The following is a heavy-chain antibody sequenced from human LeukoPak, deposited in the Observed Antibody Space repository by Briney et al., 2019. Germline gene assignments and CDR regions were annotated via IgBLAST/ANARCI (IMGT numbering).Heavy chain of an antibody. CDR1: GYTFTSYY. D-gene: IGHD6-19*01. Sequence: ASVKVSCKASGYTFTSYYINWVRQAAGQGLEWMGIINPSGGSTSYAQKFQGRVTMTRDTSTSTVYMDLSSLRSEDTAVYYCARAPETSGWYDYWGQGTLVTVSS. CDR2: INPSGGST. CDR3: ARAPETSGWYDY. J-gene: IGHJ4*02. V-gene: IGHV1-46*01.